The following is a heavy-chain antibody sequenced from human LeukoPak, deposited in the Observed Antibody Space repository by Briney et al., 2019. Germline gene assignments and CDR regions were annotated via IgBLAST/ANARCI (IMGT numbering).Heavy chain of an antibody. J-gene: IGHJ6*03. CDR3: ARGLYYLDV. Sequence: GGSLRLSCAASGFTFSSHTMAWVRQAPGKGLEWLSYISGTTSVIYCADSVKGRFIISRDNADNSLYLQMNSLKAEDTAVYYCARGLYYLDVWGKGTTVTVSS. CDR1: GFTFSSHT. V-gene: IGHV3-48*01. CDR2: ISGTTSVI.